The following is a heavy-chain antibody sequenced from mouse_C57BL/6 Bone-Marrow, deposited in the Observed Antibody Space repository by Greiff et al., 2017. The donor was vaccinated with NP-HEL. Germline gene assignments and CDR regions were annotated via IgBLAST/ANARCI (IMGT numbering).Heavy chain of an antibody. CDR3: TRPGSRRDYAMDY. D-gene: IGHD1-1*01. V-gene: IGHV1-15*01. Sequence: VQLQQSGAELVRPGASVTLSCKASGYTFTDYEMHWVKQTPVHGLEWIGAIDPETGGTAYNQKFKGKAILTADKSSSTAYMELRSLTSEDSAVYYCTRPGSRRDYAMDYWGQGTSVTVSS. J-gene: IGHJ4*01. CDR1: GYTFTDYE. CDR2: IDPETGGT.